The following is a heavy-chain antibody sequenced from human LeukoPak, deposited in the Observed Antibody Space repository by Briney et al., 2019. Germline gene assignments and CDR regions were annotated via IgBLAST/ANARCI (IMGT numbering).Heavy chain of an antibody. D-gene: IGHD3-22*01. J-gene: IGHJ3*02. Sequence: PGGSLRLSCAASGFTFSSYATSWVRQAPGKGLEWVSAISGSGGSTYYADSVKGRFTISRDNSKNTLYLQMNSLRAEDTAVYYCAKSIPYYDSSGYRDAFDIWGQGTMVTVSS. CDR2: ISGSGGST. CDR3: AKSIPYYDSSGYRDAFDI. V-gene: IGHV3-23*01. CDR1: GFTFSSYA.